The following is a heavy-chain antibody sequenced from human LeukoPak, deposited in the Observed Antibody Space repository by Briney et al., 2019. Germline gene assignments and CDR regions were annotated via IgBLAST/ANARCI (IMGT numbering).Heavy chain of an antibody. J-gene: IGHJ4*02. CDR3: AKDHSGSYDYFDY. CDR1: GFTFDDYA. CDR2: ISWNSGSI. Sequence: GGSLRLSCAASGFTFDDYAMHWLRHARGKGLEWVSGISWNSGSIGYADSVKGRFTISRGNAKNSLYLQMNSLRAEDMALYYCAKDHSGSYDYFDYWGQGTLVTVSS. V-gene: IGHV3-9*03. D-gene: IGHD1-26*01.